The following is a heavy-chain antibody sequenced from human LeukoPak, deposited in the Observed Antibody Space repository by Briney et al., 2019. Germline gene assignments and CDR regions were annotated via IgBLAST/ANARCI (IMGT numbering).Heavy chain of an antibody. V-gene: IGHV3-23*01. D-gene: IGHD3-22*01. CDR3: ARHFDYDSSDYYYGGDI. Sequence: GGSLRLSCAASGFTFSSYAMSWVRQAPGKGLEWVSAISGSGGSTYYADSVKGRFTISRDNSKNSLYLQMNSLRAEDTAVYYCARHFDYDSSDYYYGGDIWGQGTMVTVSS. CDR2: ISGSGGST. J-gene: IGHJ3*02. CDR1: GFTFSSYA.